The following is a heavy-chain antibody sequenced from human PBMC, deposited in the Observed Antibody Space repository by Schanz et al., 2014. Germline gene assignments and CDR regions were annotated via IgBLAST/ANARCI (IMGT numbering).Heavy chain of an antibody. CDR2: INPNSGDT. J-gene: IGHJ5*02. V-gene: IGHV1-2*02. Sequence: QVQLVQSGGEVKKPGASVRLSCKASGYNFNRHAISWVRQAPGQGLEWMGWINPNSGDTEYGQQFEVRVTLTRDTSISTAYMELSSVTSDDTAVYYCARELCRSTTCYVRYDPWGQGTLVTVSS. D-gene: IGHD2-2*01. CDR3: ARELCRSTTCYVRYDP. CDR1: GYNFNRHA.